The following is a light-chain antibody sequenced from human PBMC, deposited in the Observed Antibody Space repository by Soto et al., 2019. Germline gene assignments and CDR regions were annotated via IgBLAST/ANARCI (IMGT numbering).Light chain of an antibody. Sequence: QSALTQPASVSGSPGQSITISCTGTSSDVGGYNYVSGYQQHPGKAPKVMIYEVSNRPSGVSNRFSGSKSGNTASLTISGLQAEDEADYYCSSYTSSSTHWVFGGGTKLTVL. CDR3: SSYTSSSTHWV. V-gene: IGLV2-14*01. CDR2: EVS. CDR1: SSDVGGYNY. J-gene: IGLJ3*02.